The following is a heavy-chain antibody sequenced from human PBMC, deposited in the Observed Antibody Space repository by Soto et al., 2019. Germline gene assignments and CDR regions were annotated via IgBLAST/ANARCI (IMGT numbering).Heavy chain of an antibody. CDR3: AKVGQLVSDTMDV. V-gene: IGHV3-23*01. CDR2: ISGGGGST. J-gene: IGHJ6*02. CDR1: GFTFSSYA. Sequence: LRLSCAASGFTFSSYAMIWVRQAPGKGLEWVSAISGGGGSTYYADSVKGRFIISRDNSKNTLFLQMNSLRADDTAVYKCAKVGQLVSDTMDVWGQGTTVTVSS. D-gene: IGHD6-6*01.